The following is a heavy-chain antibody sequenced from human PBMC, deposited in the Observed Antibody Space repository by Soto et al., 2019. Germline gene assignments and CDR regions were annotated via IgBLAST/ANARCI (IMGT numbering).Heavy chain of an antibody. CDR1: GFTFSSYG. Sequence: PGGSLRLSCAASGFTFSSYGMHWVRQAPGKGLEWVAVIWYDGSNKYYADSVKGRFTISRDNSKNTLYLQMNSLRAEDTAVYYCARDPGGYYYGLDYWGQGTLVTVSS. J-gene: IGHJ4*02. V-gene: IGHV3-33*01. CDR3: ARDPGGYYYGLDY. D-gene: IGHD3-22*01. CDR2: IWYDGSNK.